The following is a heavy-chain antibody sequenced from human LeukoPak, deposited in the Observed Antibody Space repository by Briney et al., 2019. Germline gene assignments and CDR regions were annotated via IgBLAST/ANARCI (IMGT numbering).Heavy chain of an antibody. CDR2: IKSDGST. D-gene: IGHD3-22*01. Sequence: PGRSLRLSCAASGFTFTTYWMHWVRQAQGKGLVWVSRIKSDGSTNYHESVKGRLTISRANAKTTVSLQMNTLNAEATGGYYWSRAPSEICGYYPEYFRHWGQGTLVTVSS. J-gene: IGHJ1*01. V-gene: IGHV3-74*01. CDR3: SRAPSEICGYYPEYFRH. CDR1: GFTFTTYW.